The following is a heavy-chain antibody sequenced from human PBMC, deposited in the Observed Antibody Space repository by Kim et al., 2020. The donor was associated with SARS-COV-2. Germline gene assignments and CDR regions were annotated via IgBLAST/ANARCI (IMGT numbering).Heavy chain of an antibody. CDR3: ARHEVVGAIDY. V-gene: IGHV3-53*04. D-gene: IGHD1-26*01. J-gene: IGHJ4*02. Sequence: YYADSVKGRFTISRHNSKNTLYLQMNSLRAEDTAVYYCARHEVVGAIDYWGQGTLVTVSS.